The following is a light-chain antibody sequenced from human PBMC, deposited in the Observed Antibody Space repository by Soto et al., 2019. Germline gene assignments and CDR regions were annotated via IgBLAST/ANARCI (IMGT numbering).Light chain of an antibody. CDR3: QQRSNWPGT. CDR2: DAS. J-gene: IGKJ1*01. CDR1: QSVGNY. V-gene: IGKV3-11*01. Sequence: EIVLTQSPATLSLSPGERATLSCRASQSVGNYLAWYQHKPGQAPRLLIYDASNRATGIPARFSGRGSGTDFTLTISNLEPEDLAVYYCQQRSNWPGTFGQGTKVEIK.